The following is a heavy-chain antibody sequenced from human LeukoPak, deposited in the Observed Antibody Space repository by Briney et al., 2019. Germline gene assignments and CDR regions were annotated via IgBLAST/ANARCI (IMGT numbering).Heavy chain of an antibody. Sequence: SETLSLTCTVSGGSISSSSYYWGWIRQPPGKGLEWIGSIYYSGSTYYNPSLKSRVTISVDTSTNQFSLKLSSVTAADTAVYYCARTTRFEDIAWFGPWGQGTLVTVSS. CDR3: ARTTRFEDIAWFGP. V-gene: IGHV4-39*01. CDR2: IYYSGST. D-gene: IGHD3-16*01. J-gene: IGHJ5*02. CDR1: GGSISSSSYY.